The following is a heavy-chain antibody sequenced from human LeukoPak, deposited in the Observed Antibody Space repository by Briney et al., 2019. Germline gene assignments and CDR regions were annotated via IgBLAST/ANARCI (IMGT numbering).Heavy chain of an antibody. Sequence: PSETLSLTCTVSGGSISSYYWSWIRQPAGKGLEWIGRIYTSGSTNYNPSLKSRVTMSVDTSKNQFPLKLSSVTAADTAVYYCARGYYDSSGYPSAEYFQHWGQGTLVTVSS. CDR3: ARGYYDSSGYPSAEYFQH. CDR1: GGSISSYY. CDR2: IYTSGST. J-gene: IGHJ1*01. V-gene: IGHV4-4*07. D-gene: IGHD3-22*01.